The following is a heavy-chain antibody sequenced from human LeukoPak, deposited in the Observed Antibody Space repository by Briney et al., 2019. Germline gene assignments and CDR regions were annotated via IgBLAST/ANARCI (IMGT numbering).Heavy chain of an antibody. Sequence: PSETLSLTCAVYGGSFSGYYWSWIRQPPGKGLEWIGEINHSGSTNYNPSLKSRVTISVDMSKNQFSLKLSSVTAADTAVYYCTRHQGVGALTWGQGTLVTVSS. J-gene: IGHJ5*02. CDR1: GGSFSGYY. CDR2: INHSGST. D-gene: IGHD1-26*01. CDR3: TRHQGVGALT. V-gene: IGHV4-34*01.